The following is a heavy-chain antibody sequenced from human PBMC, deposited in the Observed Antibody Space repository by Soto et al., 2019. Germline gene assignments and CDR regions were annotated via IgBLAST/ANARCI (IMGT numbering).Heavy chain of an antibody. Sequence: EVQLLESEGGLIQPGGSLRLSCAASGLTVSNNYMSWVRQAPGKGLEWVSVIYSGGTTYYSDSVKGRFTISRDNSKNTLYLQMISLRAEDTAVYYCARDGGSSGVDYWGQGTLVTVSS. CDR3: ARDGGSSGVDY. V-gene: IGHV3-53*01. J-gene: IGHJ4*02. CDR1: GLTVSNNY. CDR2: IYSGGTT. D-gene: IGHD6-19*01.